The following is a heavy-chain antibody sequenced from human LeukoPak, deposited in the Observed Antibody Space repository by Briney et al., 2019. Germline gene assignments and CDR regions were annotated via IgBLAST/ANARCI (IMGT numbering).Heavy chain of an antibody. CDR1: GFTFSSYA. V-gene: IGHV3-23*01. Sequence: GGSLSLSCAASGFTFSSYALSWVRQAPGKGLEWVSAISGSGCSKYYPDSVRGRFTISRDNYKNTLYLQMNSRGAEDTAVYYCAKDRAMGSSYYFDYWGEGTLVTPSS. J-gene: IGHJ4*02. D-gene: IGHD5-18*01. CDR3: AKDRAMGSSYYFDY. CDR2: ISGSGCSK.